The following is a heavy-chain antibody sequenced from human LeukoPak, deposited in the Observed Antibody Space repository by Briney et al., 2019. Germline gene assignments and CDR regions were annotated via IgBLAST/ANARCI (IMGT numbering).Heavy chain of an antibody. Sequence: GGSLRLSCAASGFTFSSYAMHWVRQAPGKGLEYASAISSNGGSTYYANSVKGRFTISRDNSKNPLYLQMGSLRAEDMAVYYCARGDTPGWGSYRYTGFFDYWGQGTLVTVSS. V-gene: IGHV3-64*01. CDR3: ARGDTPGWGSYRYTGFFDY. CDR2: ISSNGGST. CDR1: GFTFSSYA. D-gene: IGHD3-16*02. J-gene: IGHJ4*02.